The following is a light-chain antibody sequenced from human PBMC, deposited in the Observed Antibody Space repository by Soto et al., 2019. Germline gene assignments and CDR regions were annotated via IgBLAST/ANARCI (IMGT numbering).Light chain of an antibody. Sequence: EIVLTQGPATLSVSPGERATLYCRASQSVSRNLAWYRQKPGQAPSLLIYAASSRANGVPARFSGSGSGTEFTLTLSSLQSEAFAVYDGHPYNNWPPWTFGPGTKVDI. J-gene: IGKJ1*01. CDR3: HPYNNWPPWT. V-gene: IGKV3-15*01. CDR2: AAS. CDR1: QSVSRN.